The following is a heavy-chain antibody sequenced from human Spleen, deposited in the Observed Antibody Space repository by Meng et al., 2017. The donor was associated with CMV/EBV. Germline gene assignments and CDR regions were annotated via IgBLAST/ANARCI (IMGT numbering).Heavy chain of an antibody. CDR1: GYTFTAYY. D-gene: IGHD2-15*01. J-gene: IGHJ6*02. CDR2: INPNSGGT. Sequence: ASVKVSCKASGYTFTAYYIHWVQQAPGQGLEWMGWINPNSGGTNYAQKFQGRITMTGDTSITTAYMELSRLRSDDMAVYHCARVKRYCTGGTCSSTGYYGMDVWGQGTTVTVSS. V-gene: IGHV1-2*02. CDR3: ARVKRYCTGGTCSSTGYYGMDV.